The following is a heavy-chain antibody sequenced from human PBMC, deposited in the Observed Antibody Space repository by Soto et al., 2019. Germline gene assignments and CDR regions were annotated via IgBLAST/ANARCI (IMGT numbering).Heavy chain of an antibody. CDR1: GFTSGDYA. D-gene: IGHD5-12*01. CDR2: ISGSGGST. J-gene: IGHJ4*02. Sequence: SLRLSCTASGFTSGDYAMSWFRQAPGKGLEWVSAISGSGGSTYYADSVKGRFTISRDNAKNSLYLQMNSLRDEDTAVYYCARDNDIVATHDDWGQGTLVTVSS. CDR3: ARDNDIVATHDD. V-gene: IGHV3-23*01.